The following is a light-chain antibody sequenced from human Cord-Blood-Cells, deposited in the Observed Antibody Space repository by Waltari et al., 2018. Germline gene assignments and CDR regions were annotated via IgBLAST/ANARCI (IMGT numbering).Light chain of an antibody. CDR1: SSDVGGYNY. Sequence: QSALTQPASVSGSPGQSLTISRTGTSSDVGGYNYVSCYQQHPGKAPKLMIYEVSNRPSGVSNRFSGSKSGNTASLTISGLQAEDEADYYCSSYTSSSTSYVFGTGTKVTVL. V-gene: IGLV2-14*01. CDR3: SSYTSSSTSYV. CDR2: EVS. J-gene: IGLJ1*01.